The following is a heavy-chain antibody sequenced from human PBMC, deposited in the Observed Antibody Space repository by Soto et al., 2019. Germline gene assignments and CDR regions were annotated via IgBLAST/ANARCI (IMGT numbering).Heavy chain of an antibody. CDR1: GYSFTSYW. J-gene: IGHJ6*02. Sequence: EVQLVQSGAEVKKPGESLKISCKGSGYSFTSYWIGWVRQMPGKGLEWMGIIYPGDSDTRYSPSFQGQVTSSADKSISTAYLQWSSLKASDTAMYYCARQYCSGGSCYGSLDVWGQGTTVTVSS. D-gene: IGHD2-15*01. V-gene: IGHV5-51*01. CDR2: IYPGDSDT. CDR3: ARQYCSGGSCYGSLDV.